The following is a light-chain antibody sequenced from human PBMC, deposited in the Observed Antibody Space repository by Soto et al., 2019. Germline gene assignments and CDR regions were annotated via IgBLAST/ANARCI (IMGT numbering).Light chain of an antibody. CDR1: SSNIGSNY. V-gene: IGLV1-47*02. CDR2: SNN. CDR3: AAWDDSLSGWV. Sequence: QSVLTQPPSASGTPGQSITISCSGSSSNIGSNYVYWYQQLPGTDTKLLIYSNNQRPSGVPDRFSGSKSGTSASLATSGLPSEDEDDYYCAAWDDSLSGWVFGGGTKLTVL. J-gene: IGLJ3*02.